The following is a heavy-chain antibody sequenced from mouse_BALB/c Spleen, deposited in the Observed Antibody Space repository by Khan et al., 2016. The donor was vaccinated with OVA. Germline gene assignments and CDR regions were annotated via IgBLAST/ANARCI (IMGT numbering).Heavy chain of an antibody. CDR3: ARRIYYSYWYFDV. V-gene: IGHV3-6*02. J-gene: IGHJ1*01. D-gene: IGHD2-1*01. CDR2: VSYDGSN. Sequence: EVQLQESGPGLVKPSQSLSLTCSVTAYSITSGYYWNWIRQFPGNKLEWMGYVSYDGSNDYNPSLKNRISITRDTSKNQFFLKLSSVTAEDTATXYCARRIYYSYWYFDVWGAGTTVTVSS. CDR1: AYSITSGYY.